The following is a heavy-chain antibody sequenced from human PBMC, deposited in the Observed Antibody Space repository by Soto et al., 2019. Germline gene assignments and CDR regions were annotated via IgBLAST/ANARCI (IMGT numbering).Heavy chain of an antibody. Sequence: PSETLSLTCTVSGGFITSDSYYWAWIRQPPGKGLEWIGSIYFSGRTYYNSALKSRLGISIDMSKNQFSLNLSSVTAADTAVYYCARHLSESGYDLNYWGQGTPVTVSS. J-gene: IGHJ4*02. D-gene: IGHD5-12*01. V-gene: IGHV4-39*01. CDR2: IYFSGRT. CDR3: ARHLSESGYDLNY. CDR1: GGFITSDSYY.